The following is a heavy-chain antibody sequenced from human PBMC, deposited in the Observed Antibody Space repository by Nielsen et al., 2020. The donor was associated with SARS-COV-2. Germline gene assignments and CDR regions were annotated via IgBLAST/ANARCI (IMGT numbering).Heavy chain of an antibody. V-gene: IGHV3-7*03. D-gene: IGHD5-24*01. J-gene: IGHJ4*02. Sequence: GESLKISCAASGFTFSSYWMSWVRQAQGKGLEWVANIKQDGSEKYYVDSVKGRFTISRDNAKNSLYLQMNSLRAEDTAVYYCACRRDGYNYDTFWGQGTRVTVSS. CDR2: IKQDGSEK. CDR3: ACRRDGYNYDTF. CDR1: GFTFSSYW.